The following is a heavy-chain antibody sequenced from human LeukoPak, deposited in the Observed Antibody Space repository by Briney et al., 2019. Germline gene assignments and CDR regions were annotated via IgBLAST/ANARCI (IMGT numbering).Heavy chain of an antibody. CDR3: ARESDGIYYDSSGYYFDY. D-gene: IGHD3-22*01. CDR2: INHSGST. J-gene: IGHJ4*02. V-gene: IGHV4-34*01. Sequence: SETLSLTCAVYGGSFSGYYWSWIRQPPGKGLEWIGEINHSGSTNYNPSLKSRVTISVDTSKNQFSLKLSSVPAADTAVYYCARESDGIYYDSSGYYFDYWGQGTLVTVSS. CDR1: GGSFSGYY.